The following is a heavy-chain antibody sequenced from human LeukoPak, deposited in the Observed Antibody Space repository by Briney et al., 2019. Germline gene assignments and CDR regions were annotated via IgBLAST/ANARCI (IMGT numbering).Heavy chain of an antibody. V-gene: IGHV3-30*01. J-gene: IGHJ4*02. Sequence: GGSLRLSCAASGFTFSSYAMHWARQAPGKGLEWVAVISYDGSNKYYADSVKGRFTISRDNSKNTLYLQMNSLRAEDTAVYYCASVADRVERYFDYWGQGTLVTVSS. CDR2: ISYDGSNK. CDR1: GFTFSSYA. CDR3: ASVADRVERYFDY. D-gene: IGHD3-10*01.